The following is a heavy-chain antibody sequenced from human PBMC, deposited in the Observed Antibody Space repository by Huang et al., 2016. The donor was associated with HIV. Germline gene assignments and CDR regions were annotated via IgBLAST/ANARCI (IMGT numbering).Heavy chain of an antibody. Sequence: QVQLVQSGAEVKNPGASVRVSCKASGYTFTDSNIHWGRQAPGQGLEWMGWINPKRGGTIYAQRLQGRITMTRDTTISTVHMDLRRIQSDDTAVYFCARDWSFGSSTSPADWGQGTLVTVSS. CDR1: GYTFTDSN. V-gene: IGHV1-2*02. D-gene: IGHD6-6*01. CDR3: ARDWSFGSSTSPAD. CDR2: INPKRGGT. J-gene: IGHJ4*02.